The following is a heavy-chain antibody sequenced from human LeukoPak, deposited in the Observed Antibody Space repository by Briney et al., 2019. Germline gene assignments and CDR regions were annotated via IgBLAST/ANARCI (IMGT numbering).Heavy chain of an antibody. CDR1: GFTFGDYA. Sequence: GGSLRLSCTASGFTFGDYAMSWFRQAPGKGLEWVAFIRSLAYGGTTEYAASVKGRFTISRDDSKSIAYVQMNSLRAEDTAIYYCARDERLLSFLKWGQGTLATVSS. V-gene: IGHV3-49*03. J-gene: IGHJ4*02. D-gene: IGHD3-3*01. CDR3: ARDERLLSFLK. CDR2: IRSLAYGGTT.